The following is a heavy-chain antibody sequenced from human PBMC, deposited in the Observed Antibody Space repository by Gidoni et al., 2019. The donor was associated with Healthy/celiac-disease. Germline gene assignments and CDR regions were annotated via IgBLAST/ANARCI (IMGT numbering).Heavy chain of an antibody. V-gene: IGHV3-48*01. Sequence: EVQLVESGGGLVQPGGSLRLSCAASGFPFSSYSMNWVRQAPGKGLGWVSYIRSSSSTIYYADSVKVRFTISRDNAKNSLYLQMNSLRAEDTAVYYCAREVVPAAMRWGHYYYGMDVWGQGTTVTVSS. CDR3: AREVVPAAMRWGHYYYGMDV. J-gene: IGHJ6*02. CDR2: IRSSSSTI. CDR1: GFPFSSYS. D-gene: IGHD2-2*01.